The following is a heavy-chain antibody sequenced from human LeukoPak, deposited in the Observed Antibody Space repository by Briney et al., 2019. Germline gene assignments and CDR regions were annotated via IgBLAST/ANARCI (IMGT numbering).Heavy chain of an antibody. Sequence: PGGSLRLSCAASGFTFADYAMHWVRQAPGKGLEWVSGISWNSGSIGYADSVKGRFTISRDNAKNSLYLQMNSLRAEDTALYYCASSGSYFYAFDIWGQGTMVTVSS. CDR1: GFTFADYA. V-gene: IGHV3-9*01. J-gene: IGHJ3*02. CDR3: ASSGSYFYAFDI. CDR2: ISWNSGSI. D-gene: IGHD1-26*01.